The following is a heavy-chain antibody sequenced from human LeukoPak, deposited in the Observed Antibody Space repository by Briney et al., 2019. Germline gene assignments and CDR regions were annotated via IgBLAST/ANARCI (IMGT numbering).Heavy chain of an antibody. D-gene: IGHD3-10*01. CDR2: LSWNGATV. CDR3: AKDIGIALRGATFEN. V-gene: IGHV3-9*01. Sequence: GRSLRLSCAASGFPFDDYAMHWVRQAPGKGLEWVSGLSWNGATVGYADSVKGRFTISRDNTKNSLYLQMSSLKTEDTALYYCAKDIGIALRGATFENWGQGTLVTVSS. J-gene: IGHJ4*02. CDR1: GFPFDDYA.